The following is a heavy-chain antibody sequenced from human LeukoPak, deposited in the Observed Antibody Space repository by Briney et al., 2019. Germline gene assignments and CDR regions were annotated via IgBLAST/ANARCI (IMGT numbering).Heavy chain of an antibody. D-gene: IGHD3-10*01. J-gene: IGHJ4*02. Sequence: SETLSLTCTVSGDSISSGSNYWSWIRQSAGKGLEWIGRIYTSGSTNYNPSLNSRVTISLDTSKNQFSLRLSSVTAADTAVYYCAREMGDGWVVELVASRMNHFFDYWGQGTLVTVSS. CDR2: IYTSGST. CDR3: AREMGDGWVVELVASRMNHFFDY. CDR1: GDSISSGSNY. V-gene: IGHV4-61*02.